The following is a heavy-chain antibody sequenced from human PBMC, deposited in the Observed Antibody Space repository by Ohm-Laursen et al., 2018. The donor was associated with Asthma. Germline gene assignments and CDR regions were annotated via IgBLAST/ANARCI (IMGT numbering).Heavy chain of an antibody. V-gene: IGHV4-30-4*01. Sequence: SETLSLTWTVSGGSISSGDYYWSWIRQPPGKGLEWIGYIYYSGSTYYNPSLKSRVTISVDTSKNQFSLKLSSVTAADTAVYYCARVWGNGDYYYGMDVWGQGTTVTVSS. CDR3: ARVWGNGDYYYGMDV. CDR2: IYYSGST. J-gene: IGHJ6*02. D-gene: IGHD3-16*01. CDR1: GGSISSGDYY.